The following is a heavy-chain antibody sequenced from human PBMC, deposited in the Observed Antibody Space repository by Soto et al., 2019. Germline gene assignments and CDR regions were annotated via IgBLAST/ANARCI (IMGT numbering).Heavy chain of an antibody. J-gene: IGHJ3*02. CDR2: ISGSGTSA. V-gene: IGHV3-23*01. Sequence: EVQLLESGGGLVQPGGSLRLSCAASGFTFSIYAMTWVRQAPGKGLEWVSTISGSGTSAYYADSVKGRFTFSRDNSKNTLHLQMNSLRAEDTALYYCAKLGSNGWYDAFEIWGQGTVVTVSS. D-gene: IGHD6-19*01. CDR3: AKLGSNGWYDAFEI. CDR1: GFTFSIYA.